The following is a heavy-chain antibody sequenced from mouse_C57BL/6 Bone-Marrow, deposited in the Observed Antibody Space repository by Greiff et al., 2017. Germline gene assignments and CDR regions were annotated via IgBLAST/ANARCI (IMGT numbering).Heavy chain of an antibody. V-gene: IGHV1-15*01. D-gene: IGHD1-1*01. J-gene: IGHJ2*01. CDR1: GYTFTDYE. CDR3: TRWDYGSSYDYFDY. Sequence: LQESGAELVRPGASVTLSCKASGYTFTDYEMHWVKQTPVHGLEWIGAIDPETGGTAYNQKFKGKAILTADKSSSTAYMELRSLTSEDSAVYYCTRWDYGSSYDYFDYWGQGTTLTVSS. CDR2: IDPETGGT.